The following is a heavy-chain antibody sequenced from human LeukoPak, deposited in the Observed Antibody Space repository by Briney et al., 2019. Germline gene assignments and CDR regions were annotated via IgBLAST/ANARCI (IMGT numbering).Heavy chain of an antibody. J-gene: IGHJ4*02. D-gene: IGHD3-16*01. CDR1: GLTFSSHW. CDR2: ITNDGSST. V-gene: IGHV3-74*01. CDR3: ARDAGWGRLDS. Sequence: QSGGSLRLSCAASGLTFSSHWMHWVRQAPGKGLVWVSRITNDGSSTTYADSVKGRFTISRDNAKNTLFLQMNSLRVEDTGFYYCARDAGWGRLDSWGQGALVTVSS.